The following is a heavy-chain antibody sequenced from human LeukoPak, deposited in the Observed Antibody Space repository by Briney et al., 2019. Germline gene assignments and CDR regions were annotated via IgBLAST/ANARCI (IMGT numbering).Heavy chain of an antibody. V-gene: IGHV1-18*01. CDR3: ARDNLRGYSGYDLSPPFDY. CDR1: GYTFTSYG. CDR2: ISAYNGNT. Sequence: ASVKVSCKASGYTFTSYGISWVRQAPGQGLEWMGWISAYNGNTNYAQKLQGRVTMTTDTSTSTAYMELRSLRSDDTAVYYCARDNLRGYSGYDLSPPFDYWGQGTLVTVSS. D-gene: IGHD5-12*01. J-gene: IGHJ4*02.